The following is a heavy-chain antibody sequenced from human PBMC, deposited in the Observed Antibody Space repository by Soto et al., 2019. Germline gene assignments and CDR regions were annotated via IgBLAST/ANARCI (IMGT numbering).Heavy chain of an antibody. J-gene: IGHJ4*02. D-gene: IGHD6-19*01. CDR1: GFTFSSYA. CDR3: AREGGGSGWYYFDY. CDR2: ISSNGGST. Sequence: EVQLVESGGGLVQPGGSLRLSCAASGFTFSSYAMHWVRQAPGKGLEYVSAISSNGGSTYYANSVKGRFTISRDNSKNTLYLQMGSLRAEDMAVYYSAREGGGSGWYYFDYWGEGTLVTVSS. V-gene: IGHV3-64*01.